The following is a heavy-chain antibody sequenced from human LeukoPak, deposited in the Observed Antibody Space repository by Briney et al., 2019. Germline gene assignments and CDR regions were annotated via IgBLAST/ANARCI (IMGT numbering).Heavy chain of an antibody. J-gene: IGHJ4*02. CDR1: GGSFSGYY. Sequence: PSETLSLTCAVYGGSFSGYYWSWIRQPPGKGLEWIGEINHSGSTNYNPSLKSRVTISVDTSKNQFSLKLSSVTAADTAVYYCARQKAEQWLVLYYWGQGTLVTVSS. V-gene: IGHV4-34*01. CDR2: INHSGST. D-gene: IGHD6-19*01. CDR3: ARQKAEQWLVLYY.